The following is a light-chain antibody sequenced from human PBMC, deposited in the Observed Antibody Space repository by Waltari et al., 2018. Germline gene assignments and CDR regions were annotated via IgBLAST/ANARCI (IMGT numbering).Light chain of an antibody. CDR2: CAY. J-gene: IGKJ4*01. CDR1: QNFGTR. Sequence: EIVVTQSTAPLSVSPGERVTLPCRANQNFGTRLTWYQQKPGQTPRLLIFCAYSRASGVPARFSVSGSGTDFTLAISSLQSEYFAVYYCQQYEDWPRHSFGCCTKVLIE. V-gene: IGKV3-15*01. CDR3: QQYEDWPRHS.